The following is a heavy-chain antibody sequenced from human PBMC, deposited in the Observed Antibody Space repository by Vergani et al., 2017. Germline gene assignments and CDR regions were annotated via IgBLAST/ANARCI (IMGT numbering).Heavy chain of an antibody. CDR3: AKVAYSSSSLYYYYYMDV. J-gene: IGHJ6*03. CDR2: LSASDRRT. V-gene: IGHV3-23*01. Sequence: EVQLLESGGDLVQPGGSLRLSCAASGFTFIMHAMSWVRQAPGKGLEWVSTLSASDRRTHYADSVKGRFTISRDISKNSLYLQMNSLRAEDTALYYCAKVAYSSSSLYYYYYMDVWGKGTTVTVSS. D-gene: IGHD6-6*01. CDR1: GFTFIMHA.